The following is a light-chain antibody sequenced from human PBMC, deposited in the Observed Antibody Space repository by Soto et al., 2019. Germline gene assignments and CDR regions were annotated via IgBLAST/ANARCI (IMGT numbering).Light chain of an antibody. CDR1: QGISSY. V-gene: IGKV1-9*01. CDR3: QQLKSYPIT. CDR2: AAS. Sequence: DIQLTQSPSFLAASVGDRVTITCRASQGISSYLAWYQQQPAKAPKLLIYAASTLQGGVPSRFSGSASGTEFTLAISSLLPEDCATHYGQQLKSYPITFGLGTRLDTK. J-gene: IGKJ5*01.